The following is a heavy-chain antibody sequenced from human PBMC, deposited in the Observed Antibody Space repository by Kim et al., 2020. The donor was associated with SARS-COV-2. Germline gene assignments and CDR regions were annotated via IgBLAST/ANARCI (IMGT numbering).Heavy chain of an antibody. CDR2: TYYRSKWYN. V-gene: IGHV6-1*01. Sequence: SQTLSLTCDISGDSVSSNIAAWNWIRQSPSRGLEWLGRTYYRSKWYNDYALSVRDRITIAPDTSKNPFSLQLNSVIPEAAAIYYCARDKRGASTTAVNFACWGQGNLVTVSS. CDR1: GDSVSSNIAA. J-gene: IGHJ4*02. D-gene: IGHD2-2*01. CDR3: ARDKRGASTTAVNFAC.